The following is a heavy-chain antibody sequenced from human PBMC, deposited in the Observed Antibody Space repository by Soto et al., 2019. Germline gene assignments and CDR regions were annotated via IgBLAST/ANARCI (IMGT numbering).Heavy chain of an antibody. J-gene: IGHJ5*02. CDR2: ISAYNGNT. CDR3: ARSKVFYYGSTGRWFDP. CDR1: VYTITSYG. V-gene: IGHV1-18*01. D-gene: IGHD3-10*01. Sequence: EASVKVCCKASVYTITSYGISWVRQEHGQGLEWMGWISAYNGNTNYAQKLQGRVTMTTDTSTSTAYMELRSLRSDDTAVYYCARSKVFYYGSTGRWFDPWGQGTLVTVSS.